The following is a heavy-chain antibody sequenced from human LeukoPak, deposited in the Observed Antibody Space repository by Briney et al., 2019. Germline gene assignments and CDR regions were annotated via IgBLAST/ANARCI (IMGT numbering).Heavy chain of an antibody. V-gene: IGHV1-8*01. CDR2: MNPNRGNT. D-gene: IGHD3-16*01. CDR3: ARSGRLVCPYDF. Sequence: GASVQLSCTASEYIFSSYDIKWVGRATGHGLEWMGWMNPNRGNTGHAQKFHGRVTMTRNTSINTAYKELSSLKSEDTAVYYFARSGRLVCPYDFGGEGTVDSVFS. CDR1: EYIFSSYD. J-gene: IGHJ1*01.